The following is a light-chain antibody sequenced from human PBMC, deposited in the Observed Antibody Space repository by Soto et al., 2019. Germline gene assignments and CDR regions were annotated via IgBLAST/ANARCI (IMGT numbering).Light chain of an antibody. CDR3: QQYNNWPPWT. CDR2: GAS. CDR1: QSVSSN. Sequence: EIVMTQSPATLSVSPGERATLSCRASQSVSSNLAWYQLKPGQAPRLLIYGASTRATGIPARFSGSGSGTEFTLTISSLQSEDFAGYFCQQYNNWPPWTFGQGTKVEIK. J-gene: IGKJ1*01. V-gene: IGKV3-15*01.